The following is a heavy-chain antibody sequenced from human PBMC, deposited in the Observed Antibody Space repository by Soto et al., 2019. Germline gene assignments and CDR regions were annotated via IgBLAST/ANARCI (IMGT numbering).Heavy chain of an antibody. Sequence: ETLSLTCAVYGGSFSGYYWSWIRQPPGKGLEWIGEINHSGSTNYNPSLKSRVTISVDTSKNQFSLKLSSVTAADTAVYYCARGGVGAVAGTDWFDPWGQGTLVTVSS. D-gene: IGHD6-19*01. CDR1: GGSFSGYY. V-gene: IGHV4-34*01. J-gene: IGHJ5*02. CDR2: INHSGST. CDR3: ARGGVGAVAGTDWFDP.